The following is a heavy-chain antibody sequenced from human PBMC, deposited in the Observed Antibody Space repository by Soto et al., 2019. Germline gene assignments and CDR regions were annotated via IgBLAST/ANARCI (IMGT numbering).Heavy chain of an antibody. CDR2: INPSGGST. V-gene: IGHV1-46*01. J-gene: IGHJ6*02. CDR3: ARATSAGNGRRVDV. D-gene: IGHD6-13*01. Sequence: QVQLVQSGTEVKEPGASVSLSCKASGYTFTTYYIHWVRQAPGQGLEWMGMINPSGGSTTYAQNFQGRVTMTRDTSTSTVYMDLNSLRSDDTAVYYWARATSAGNGRRVDVWGQGTTVTVSS. CDR1: GYTFTTYY.